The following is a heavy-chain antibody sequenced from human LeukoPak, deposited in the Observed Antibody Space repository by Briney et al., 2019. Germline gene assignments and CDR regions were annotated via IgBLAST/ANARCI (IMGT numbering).Heavy chain of an antibody. CDR1: GFTFSYYW. CDR2: IKQDGSEK. Sequence: PGRSLRLSCAASGFTFSYYWMNWVRQAPGKGLEWVANIKQDGSEKNYVDSVKGRFTISRDNAKNSLYLQMNSLTIEDTAVYYCLVRGVSLPYWGQGTLVTVSS. CDR3: LVRGVSLPY. J-gene: IGHJ4*02. V-gene: IGHV3-7*02. D-gene: IGHD3-10*01.